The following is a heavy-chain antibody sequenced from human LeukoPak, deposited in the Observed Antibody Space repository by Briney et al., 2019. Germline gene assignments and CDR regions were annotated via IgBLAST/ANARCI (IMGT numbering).Heavy chain of an antibody. CDR3: ARRDYYDFWSGYYWYYYGMDV. Sequence: ASVKVSCKASGYTFTSYDINWVRRATGQGLEWMGWMNPNSGNTGYAQKFQGRVTMTRNASISTAYMELSSLRSEDTAVYYCARRDYYDFWSGYYWYYYGMDVWGQGTTVTVSS. CDR1: GYTFTSYD. D-gene: IGHD3-3*01. V-gene: IGHV1-8*01. J-gene: IGHJ6*02. CDR2: MNPNSGNT.